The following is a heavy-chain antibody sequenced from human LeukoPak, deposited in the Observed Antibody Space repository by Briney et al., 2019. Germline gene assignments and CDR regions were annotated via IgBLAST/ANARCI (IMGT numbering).Heavy chain of an antibody. CDR3: TRDCSGSRCYEEMDY. J-gene: IGHJ4*02. CDR2: IRSKAFGATT. Sequence: GGSLRLSCKPSGFTFGDYAVSWVRQAPGKGLEWVGFIRSKAFGATTDYGASVAGRFTVSRDDSKGIAYLQMNSLKTEDTAVYYCTRDCSGSRCYEEMDYWGQGTLVTVSS. V-gene: IGHV3-49*04. CDR1: GFTFGDYA. D-gene: IGHD2-15*01.